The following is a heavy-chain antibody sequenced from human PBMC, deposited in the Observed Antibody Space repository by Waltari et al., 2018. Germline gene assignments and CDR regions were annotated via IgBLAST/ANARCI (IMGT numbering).Heavy chain of an antibody. Sequence: QVQLVQSGAEVKKPGSSVKVSCKASGGTFSSYAISWVRPAPGQGLEWRGGIIHIFGTANYAQKFQGRVTITADESTSTAYMELSSLRSEDTAVYYCARDLGRFRELSYNWFDPWDQGTLVTVSS. J-gene: IGHJ5*02. D-gene: IGHD3-10*01. CDR3: ARDLGRFRELSYNWFDP. CDR2: IIHIFGTA. CDR1: GGTFSSYA. V-gene: IGHV1-69*01.